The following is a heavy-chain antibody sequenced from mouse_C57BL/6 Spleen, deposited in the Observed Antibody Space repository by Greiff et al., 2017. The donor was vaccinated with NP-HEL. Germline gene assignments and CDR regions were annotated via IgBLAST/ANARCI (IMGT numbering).Heavy chain of an antibody. CDR3: ARRRDGYYENYYAMDY. Sequence: EVKVVESGGGLVKPGGSLKLSCAASGFTFSDYGMHWVRQAPEKGLAWVAYISSGSITISYADTVKGRFTISRDNAKNTLFLQMTSLRSEDTAMYYWARRRDGYYENYYAMDYWGQGTSVTVSP. V-gene: IGHV5-17*01. J-gene: IGHJ4*01. D-gene: IGHD2-3*01. CDR1: GFTFSDYG. CDR2: ISSGSITI.